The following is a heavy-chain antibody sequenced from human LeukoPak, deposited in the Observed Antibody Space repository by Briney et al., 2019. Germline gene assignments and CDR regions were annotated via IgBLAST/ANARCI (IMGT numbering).Heavy chain of an antibody. CDR3: ARASETAMVTL. Sequence: KPSETLSLTCTVSGVSISSSNSYWGWIRQPPGKGLEWIGSIYYSGNTYYNASLKSQVSISIDTSKNQFSLRLTSVTAADTAIYFCARASETAMVTLWGQGTLVTVSS. CDR2: IYYSGNT. CDR1: GVSISSSNSY. V-gene: IGHV4-39*01. J-gene: IGHJ4*02. D-gene: IGHD5-18*01.